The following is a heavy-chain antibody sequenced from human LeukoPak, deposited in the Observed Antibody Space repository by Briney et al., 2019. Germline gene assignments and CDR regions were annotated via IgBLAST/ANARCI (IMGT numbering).Heavy chain of an antibody. CDR2: ISWNSGNI. CDR3: AKAHDYGDYAGFDY. J-gene: IGHJ4*02. CDR1: GFNFDDYA. Sequence: GGSLRLSCAASGFNFDDYAMHWVRQAPGKGLEWVSGISWNSGNIAYADSVKGRFTISRDSAKASLYLQINNLRAEDTALYYCAKAHDYGDYAGFDYWGQGTLVSVSS. V-gene: IGHV3-9*01. D-gene: IGHD4-17*01.